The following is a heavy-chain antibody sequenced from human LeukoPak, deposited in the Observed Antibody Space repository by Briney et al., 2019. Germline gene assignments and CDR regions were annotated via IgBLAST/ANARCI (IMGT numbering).Heavy chain of an antibody. CDR1: GGSISSGDYY. J-gene: IGHJ4*02. D-gene: IGHD3-16*02. V-gene: IGHV4-30-4*01. Sequence: SQTLSLTCTVSGGSISSGDYYWSWNRQPPGKGLEWIGYIYYSGSTYYNPSLKSRVTISVDTSKNQFSLKLSSVTAADTAVYYCARVSGGGVIVDYWGQGTLVTVSS. CDR3: ARVSGGGVIVDY. CDR2: IYYSGST.